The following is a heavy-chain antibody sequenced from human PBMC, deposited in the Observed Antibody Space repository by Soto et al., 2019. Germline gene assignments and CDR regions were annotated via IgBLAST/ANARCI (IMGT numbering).Heavy chain of an antibody. J-gene: IGHJ6*02. Sequence: PGGSRRRSWEAAGCSFSSYSMNWVRQAPGKGLEWGSYISSSTSTLYSAHSVKGRFTTSRDNVKNSLYLQMTSLRDEYTAVYFCATDPRPSRAYSSDYSYFSGMDVWGQGPTVTVSS. CDR1: GCSFSSYS. CDR3: ATDPRPSRAYSSDYSYFSGMDV. V-gene: IGHV3-48*02. CDR2: ISSSTSTL. D-gene: IGHD3-16*01.